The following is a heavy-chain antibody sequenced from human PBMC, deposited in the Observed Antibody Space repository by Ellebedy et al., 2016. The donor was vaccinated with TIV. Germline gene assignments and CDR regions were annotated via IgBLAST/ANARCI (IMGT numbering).Heavy chain of an antibody. CDR2: INHSGST. Sequence: SETLSLXXAVYGGSFSGYYWSWIRQPPGKGLEWIGEINHSGSTNYNPSLKSRVTISVDTSKNQFSLKLSSVTAADTAVYYCARRVSLRGPNWFDPWGQGTLVTVSS. D-gene: IGHD4-17*01. V-gene: IGHV4-34*01. CDR1: GGSFSGYY. J-gene: IGHJ5*02. CDR3: ARRVSLRGPNWFDP.